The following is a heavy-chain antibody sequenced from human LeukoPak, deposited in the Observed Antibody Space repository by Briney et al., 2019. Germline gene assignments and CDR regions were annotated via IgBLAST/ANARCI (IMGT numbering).Heavy chain of an antibody. V-gene: IGHV1-69*04. CDR3: ARDPGYYDILTIGWFDP. CDR1: GYTFTSYG. Sequence: ASVKVSCKASGYTFTSYGISWVRQAPGQGLEWMGRIIPILGIANYAQKFQGRVTITADKSASTAYMELSSLRSEDTAVYYCARDPGYYDILTIGWFDPWGQGTLVTVSS. CDR2: IIPILGIA. J-gene: IGHJ5*02. D-gene: IGHD3-9*01.